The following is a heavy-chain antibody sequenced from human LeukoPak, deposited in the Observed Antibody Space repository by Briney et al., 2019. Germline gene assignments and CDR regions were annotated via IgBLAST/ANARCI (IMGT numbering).Heavy chain of an antibody. CDR2: IIPIFGTA. CDR1: GGTFSSYA. D-gene: IGHD1-26*01. J-gene: IGHJ4*02. CDR3: ASGARALDY. V-gene: IGHV1-69*05. Sequence: AASVKVSCKASGGTFSSYAISWVRQAPGQGLEWMGRIIPIFGTANYAQKFQGRVTITTDESTSTAYMELSSLRAEDTAVYYCASGARALDYWGQGTLVTVSS.